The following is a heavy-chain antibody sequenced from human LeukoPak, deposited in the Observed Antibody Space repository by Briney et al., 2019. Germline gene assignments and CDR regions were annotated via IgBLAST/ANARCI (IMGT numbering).Heavy chain of an antibody. Sequence: PGGSLRLSCAASGFTVSSNYMSWVRQAPGKGLEWVSVIYSGGSTYYADSVKGRFTISRDNSKNTLYLQMNSLRAEDTAVYYCARDRYYYGSSGYYSENWFDPWGQGTLVTVSS. CDR3: ARDRYYYGSSGYYSENWFDP. D-gene: IGHD3-22*01. CDR2: IYSGGST. V-gene: IGHV3-53*01. J-gene: IGHJ5*02. CDR1: GFTVSSNY.